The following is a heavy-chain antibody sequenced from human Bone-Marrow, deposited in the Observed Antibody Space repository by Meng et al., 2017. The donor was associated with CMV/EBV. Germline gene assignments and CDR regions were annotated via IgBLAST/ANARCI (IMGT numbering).Heavy chain of an antibody. CDR1: GYTFTSYG. CDR2: ISAYNGNT. Sequence: ASVKVSCKASGYTFTSYGISWVRQAPGQGLEWMGWISAYNGNTNYAQKLQGRVTMTTDTSTSTAYMKLRSLRSDDTAVYYCASPSGGTYYGMDVWGQGTTVTVSS. V-gene: IGHV1-18*01. J-gene: IGHJ6*02. D-gene: IGHD1-26*01. CDR3: ASPSGGTYYGMDV.